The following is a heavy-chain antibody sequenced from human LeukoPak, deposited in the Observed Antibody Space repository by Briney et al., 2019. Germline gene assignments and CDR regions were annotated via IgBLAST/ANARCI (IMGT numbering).Heavy chain of an antibody. CDR1: GFTFSDYG. Sequence: GGSLRLSCAVSGFTFSDYGMHWVRQAPGKGLEWVAVIWYDGTNKYYADSVEGRFTISRDNSKNAMYLQMNSLRAEDAAVYYCARTRYNSGGGDYWGQGTPVTVSP. D-gene: IGHD6-19*01. J-gene: IGHJ4*02. CDR3: ARTRYNSGGGDY. CDR2: IWYDGTNK. V-gene: IGHV3-33*01.